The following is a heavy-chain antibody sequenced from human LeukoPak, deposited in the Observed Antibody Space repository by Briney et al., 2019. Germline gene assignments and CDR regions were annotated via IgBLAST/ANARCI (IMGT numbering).Heavy chain of an antibody. V-gene: IGHV3-33*06. CDR2: IWYDGSIK. J-gene: IGHJ4*02. CDR1: GFTFSHYG. Sequence: GRSLRLSCAASGFTFSHYGMHWVRQAPGKGLEWVAVIWYDGSIKYYADSVKGRFTISKDNSKNTLDLQMNSLRAEDTAVYYCAKADEMNMDYWGQGTLVTVSS. CDR3: AKADEMNMDY. D-gene: IGHD2/OR15-2a*01.